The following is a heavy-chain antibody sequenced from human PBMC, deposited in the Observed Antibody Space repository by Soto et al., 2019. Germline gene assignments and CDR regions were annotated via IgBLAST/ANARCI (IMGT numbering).Heavy chain of an antibody. V-gene: IGHV4-59*08. J-gene: IGHJ6*03. CDR2: IYYSGST. Sequence: SETLSLTCTVSGGSISSYYWSWIRQPPGKGLEWIGYIYYSGSTNYNPSLKSRVTISVDTSKNQFSLKLSSVTAADTAVYYCARHALYYDILTGYSPNSYHYMDVWGKGTTLTVS. CDR1: GGSISSYY. CDR3: ARHALYYDILTGYSPNSYHYMDV. D-gene: IGHD3-9*01.